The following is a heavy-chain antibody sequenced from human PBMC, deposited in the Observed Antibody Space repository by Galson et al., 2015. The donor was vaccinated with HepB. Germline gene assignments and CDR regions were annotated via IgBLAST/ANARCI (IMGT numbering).Heavy chain of an antibody. CDR3: ARVPSISGRRDFDS. D-gene: IGHD6-6*01. CDR1: GYTFTNCA. CDR2: VNTNTGNP. Sequence: SVKVSCKASGYTFTNCAINWVRQAPGQGLEWMGWVNTNTGNPAYVQGFTGRFVFSLDTSVSTAYLQISSLRAEDTAVYYCARVPSISGRRDFDSWGQGTLVTVSS. J-gene: IGHJ4*02. V-gene: IGHV7-4-1*02.